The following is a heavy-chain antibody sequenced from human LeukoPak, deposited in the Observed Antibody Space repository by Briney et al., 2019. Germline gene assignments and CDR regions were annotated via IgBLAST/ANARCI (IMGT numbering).Heavy chain of an antibody. V-gene: IGHV3-23*01. CDR3: AKDGASSWSYYFDY. Sequence: PGGSLRLSCAASGFTFSSYAMSWVRQAPGKGLEWVSAISSSGGRTYYADSVKGRFTISRDNSKNTLYLQMNSLRAEDTAVYYCAKDGASSWSYYFDYWGQGTLVTVSS. D-gene: IGHD6-13*01. CDR1: GFTFSSYA. J-gene: IGHJ4*02. CDR2: ISSSGGRT.